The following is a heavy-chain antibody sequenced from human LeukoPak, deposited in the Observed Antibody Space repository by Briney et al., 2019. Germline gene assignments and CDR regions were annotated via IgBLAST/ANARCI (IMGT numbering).Heavy chain of an antibody. D-gene: IGHD4-23*01. Sequence: GGSLRLSCAASGLTFDDYAMHWVRQAPGKGLEWVSAISGSGGSTYYADSVKGRFTISRDNSKNTLYLQMNSLRAEDTAVYYCARSNYGGKRWFDPWGQGTLVTVSS. CDR2: ISGSGGST. V-gene: IGHV3-23*01. CDR3: ARSNYGGKRWFDP. CDR1: GLTFDDYA. J-gene: IGHJ5*02.